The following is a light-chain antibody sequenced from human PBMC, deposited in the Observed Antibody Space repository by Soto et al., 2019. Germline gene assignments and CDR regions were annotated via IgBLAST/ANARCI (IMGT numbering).Light chain of an antibody. J-gene: IGLJ3*02. V-gene: IGLV1-44*01. CDR2: TND. CDR3: AWDDSLNGPV. Sequence: QSVLTQPPSASGTPGQRVTISCSGSSSNIGKNAVNWYQQLPGTAPKLLIYTNDQRPSGVPDRFSGSKSGTSASLAISGLQSEDEADYYCAWDDSLNGPVFGGGTKVTVL. CDR1: SSNIGKNA.